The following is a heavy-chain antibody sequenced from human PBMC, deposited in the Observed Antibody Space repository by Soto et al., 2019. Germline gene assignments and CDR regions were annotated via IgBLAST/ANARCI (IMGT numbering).Heavy chain of an antibody. J-gene: IGHJ6*02. CDR3: ARGAAKPPPLGGMDV. V-gene: IGHV1-69*13. Sequence: SVKVSYKASGGTFSSYAISWVRQAPGQGLEWMGGTIPIFGTANYAQKFQGRVTITADESTSTAYMELSSLRSEDPSVYFCARGAAKPPPLGGMDVWGQGTAVTSP. CDR2: TIPIFGTA. CDR1: GGTFSSYA. D-gene: IGHD6-25*01.